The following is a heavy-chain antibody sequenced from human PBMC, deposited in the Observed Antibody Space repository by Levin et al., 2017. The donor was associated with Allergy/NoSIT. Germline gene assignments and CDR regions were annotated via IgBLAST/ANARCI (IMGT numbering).Heavy chain of an antibody. D-gene: IGHD5-18*01. CDR2: IYLSGGT. Sequence: SQTLSLTCAVSGGSISSGGYSWSWIRQPPGKGLEWIGNIYLSGGTNDNPSLKSRVTMSVDRSKNQFSLKLSYVTAADTAVYYCARVAGYRYGYYFDYWGPGTLVTVSS. CDR1: GGSISSGGYS. V-gene: IGHV4-30-2*01. CDR3: ARVAGYRYGYYFDY. J-gene: IGHJ4*02.